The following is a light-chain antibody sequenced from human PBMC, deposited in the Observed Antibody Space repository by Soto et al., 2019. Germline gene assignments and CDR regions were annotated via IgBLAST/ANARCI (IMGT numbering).Light chain of an antibody. V-gene: IGKV3-20*01. CDR3: QQYGSSLPHT. Sequence: DIVLTQSPGTLSLSPGERATLSCRASQSVSSSYLAWYQQKPGQAPSLLIYGASNRATGIPDRFSGSGSGTDFTLTISRLEPEDFAVSYCQQYGSSLPHTFGQGTKLEIK. J-gene: IGKJ2*01. CDR1: QSVSSSY. CDR2: GAS.